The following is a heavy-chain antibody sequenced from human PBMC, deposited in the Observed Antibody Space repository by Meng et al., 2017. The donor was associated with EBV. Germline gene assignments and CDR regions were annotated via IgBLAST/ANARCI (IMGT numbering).Heavy chain of an antibody. V-gene: IGHV1-69*01. J-gene: IGHJ4*02. Sequence: VQLQQSGAEVKKPGSSVKVSCRTSVGTFRSDAVSWVRQAPGQGLEWMGGLIPMSGAPHYAQKFQDRVTIIADESTSTHSMELNNLRFEDTAMYYCASESGRGFTPDYWGQGTLVTVSS. CDR1: VGTFRSDA. CDR2: LIPMSGAP. CDR3: ASESGRGFTPDY. D-gene: IGHD3-10*01.